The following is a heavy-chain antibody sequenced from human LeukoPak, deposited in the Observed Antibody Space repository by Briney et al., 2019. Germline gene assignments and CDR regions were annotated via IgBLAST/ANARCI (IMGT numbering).Heavy chain of an antibody. J-gene: IGHJ6*02. D-gene: IGHD2-15*01. CDR2: IWYDGSNK. CDR1: GFAFSSYS. V-gene: IGHV3-33*08. Sequence: PGRSLRLSCAASGFAFSSYSMHWVRQAPGKGLEWVAVIWYDGSNKYYADSVKGRFTISRDNSKNTLYLQMNSLRAEDTAVYYCARGGILYCSGGSCYEYYGMDVWGQGTTVTVSS. CDR3: ARGGILYCSGGSCYEYYGMDV.